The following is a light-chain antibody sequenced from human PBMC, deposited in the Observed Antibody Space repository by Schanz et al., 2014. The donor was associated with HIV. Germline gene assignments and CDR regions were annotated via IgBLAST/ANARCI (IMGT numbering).Light chain of an antibody. J-gene: IGLJ2*01. CDR1: TSNIGATFD. V-gene: IGLV1-40*01. CDR2: RNS. CDR3: QSFDDSLSGVV. Sequence: QSVLTQPPSESGAPGQGVTISCTGSTSNIGATFDVHWYQQLPGAPPKLLIYRNSERPSGVPNRFSVSRSGTSVSLAISGLQSEDEADYYCQSFDDSLSGVVFGGGTQLTVL.